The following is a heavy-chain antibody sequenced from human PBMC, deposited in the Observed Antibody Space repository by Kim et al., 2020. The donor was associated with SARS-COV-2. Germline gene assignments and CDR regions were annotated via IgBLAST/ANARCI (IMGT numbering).Heavy chain of an antibody. J-gene: IGHJ4*02. CDR2: ISYDGSNK. V-gene: IGHV3-30*18. CDR1: GFTFSSYG. D-gene: IGHD5-18*01. Sequence: GGSLRLSCAASGFTFSSYGMHWVRQAPGKGLEWVAVISYDGSNKYYADSVKGRFTISRDNSKNTLYLQMNSLRAEDTAVYYCAKSDHHGYSYGSCFDYWGQGTLVTVSS. CDR3: AKSDHHGYSYGSCFDY.